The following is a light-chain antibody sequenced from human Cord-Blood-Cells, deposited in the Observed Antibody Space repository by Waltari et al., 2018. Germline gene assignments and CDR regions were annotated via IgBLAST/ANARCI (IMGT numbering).Light chain of an antibody. CDR1: QSFSSY. CDR3: QQRSNWPRT. Sequence: EIVLTQSPATLSLSPGERATISCRASQSFSSYLAWYQQKPGQAPRLLIYDASNRATGIPARFSGSGSGTDFTLTISSLEPEDFAVYYCQQRSNWPRTFGQGTKVNQT. J-gene: IGKJ1*01. V-gene: IGKV3-11*01. CDR2: DAS.